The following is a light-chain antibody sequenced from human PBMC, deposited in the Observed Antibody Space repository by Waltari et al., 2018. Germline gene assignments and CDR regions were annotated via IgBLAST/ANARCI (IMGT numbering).Light chain of an antibody. CDR1: RSVVGASDF. CDR3: SSQTLDGVVL. Sequence: QSALTQPASVSGSPGQSITISCSRIRSVVGASDFVSWFQIHPGKAPQVILYDVTNRPAGVSDRFSASKSADTASLTISGLQPEDEGDYYCSSQTLDGVVLFGGGTKLTVL. V-gene: IGLV2-14*03. J-gene: IGLJ2*01. CDR2: DVT.